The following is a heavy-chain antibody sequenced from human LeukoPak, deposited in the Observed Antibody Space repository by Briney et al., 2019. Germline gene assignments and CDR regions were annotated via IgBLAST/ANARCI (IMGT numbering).Heavy chain of an antibody. D-gene: IGHD3-22*01. CDR1: GGSINSGDYY. CDR3: ARGALDAYYYDSSGYYYDY. Sequence: SETLSLTCTVSGGSINSGDYYWSWIRQPPGKGLEWIGYIYYSGSTYYNPSLKSRVTISVDTSKNQFSLKLSSVTAADTAAYHCARGALDAYYYDSSGYYYDYWGQGTLVTVSS. CDR2: IYYSGST. V-gene: IGHV4-30-4*01. J-gene: IGHJ4*02.